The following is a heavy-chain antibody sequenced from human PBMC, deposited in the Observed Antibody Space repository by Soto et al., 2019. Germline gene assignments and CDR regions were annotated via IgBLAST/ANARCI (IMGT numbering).Heavy chain of an antibody. V-gene: IGHV1-18*04. J-gene: IGHJ4*02. CDR2: ISAYNGNT. CDR1: GYTFTSYG. CDR3: ARDRLREQLGPYYFDY. D-gene: IGHD6-13*01. Sequence: ASVKVSCKASGYTFTSYGISWVRQAPGQGLEWMGWISAYNGNTNYAQKLQGRVTMTTDTSTSTAYMELRSLRSDDTAVYYCARDRLREQLGPYYFDYWGQGTLVTVSS.